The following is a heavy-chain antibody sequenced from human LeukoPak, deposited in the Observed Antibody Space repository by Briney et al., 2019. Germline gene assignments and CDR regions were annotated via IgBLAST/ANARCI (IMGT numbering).Heavy chain of an antibody. D-gene: IGHD2-15*01. V-gene: IGHV4-39*07. CDR1: GVSISSTNSY. CDR3: ARDFQRLGSDAFDF. Sequence: SETLSLTCTVSGVSISSTNSYWGWIRQSPRTGLEWIGNIYSSGSTYYNPSLKSRVTISIDTSENQFSLRLTSVTAADTAVYYCARDFQRLGSDAFDFWGRGTLVTVSS. CDR2: IYSSGST. J-gene: IGHJ3*01.